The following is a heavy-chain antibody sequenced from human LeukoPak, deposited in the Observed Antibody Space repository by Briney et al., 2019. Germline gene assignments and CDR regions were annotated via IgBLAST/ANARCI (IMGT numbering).Heavy chain of an antibody. CDR3: ARGPYDYVWGSYLDY. V-gene: IGHV3-30-3*01. D-gene: IGHD3-16*01. CDR1: GFTFSSYA. J-gene: IGHJ4*02. CDR2: ISYDGSNK. Sequence: GGSLRLSCAASGFTFSSYAMTWVRQAPGKGLEWVAVISYDGSNKYYADSVKGRFTISRDNSKNTLYLQMNSLRAEDTAVYYCARGPYDYVWGSYLDYWGQGTLVTVSS.